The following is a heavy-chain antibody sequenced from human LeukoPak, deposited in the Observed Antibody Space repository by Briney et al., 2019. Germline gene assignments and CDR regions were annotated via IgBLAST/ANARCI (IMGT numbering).Heavy chain of an antibody. CDR1: GGSISSSSYY. Sequence: SETLSLTCTVSGGSISSSSYYWGWIRQPPGKGLEWIGSINYSGTTYYNPSLKSRVTISVDTSKNQFSLKLSSVTAADTAVYYCARDIGYSSSWYDLDYWGQGTLVTVSS. J-gene: IGHJ4*02. V-gene: IGHV4-39*07. CDR2: INYSGTT. D-gene: IGHD6-13*01. CDR3: ARDIGYSSSWYDLDY.